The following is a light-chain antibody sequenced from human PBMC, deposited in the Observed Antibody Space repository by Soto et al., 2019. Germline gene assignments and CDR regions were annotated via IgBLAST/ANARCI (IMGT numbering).Light chain of an antibody. Sequence: DIQMTQSPSSLSASVGDRVTISCRTNQSVSKYINWYQQKPGTAPKPLIHYVSSLQGGVPSRFSGSGSATDFALTISNLQPEDFATYYCQQSYDLPRTFGQGTKLEIK. J-gene: IGKJ2*01. CDR2: YVS. CDR1: QSVSKY. V-gene: IGKV1-39*01. CDR3: QQSYDLPRT.